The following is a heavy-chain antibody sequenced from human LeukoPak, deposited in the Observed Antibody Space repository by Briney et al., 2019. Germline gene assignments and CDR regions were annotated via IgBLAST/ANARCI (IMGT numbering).Heavy chain of an antibody. V-gene: IGHV3-23*01. J-gene: IGHJ6*02. CDR1: GFNFRDFA. CDR3: AKDLLYWVAMDV. D-gene: IGHD2-15*01. CDR2: IGSDTTT. Sequence: GSLRLSCAASGFNFRDFAISWVRQAPGKGLEWVSGIGSDTTTHYAESVKGRFAISRDNAKNTLYLHMNSVRAEDTALYYCAKDLLYWVAMDVWGQGTTVTVS.